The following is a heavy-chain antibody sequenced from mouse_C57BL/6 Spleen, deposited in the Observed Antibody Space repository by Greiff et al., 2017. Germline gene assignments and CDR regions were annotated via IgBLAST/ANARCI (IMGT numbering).Heavy chain of an antibody. CDR2: IDPSDSYT. V-gene: IGHV1-50*01. CDR3: ARGCGYAPY. CDR1: GYTFTSYW. J-gene: IGHJ2*01. D-gene: IGHD2-2*01. Sequence: QVQLQQPGAELVKPGASVKLSCKASGYTFTSYWMQWVKQRPGQGLEWIGEIDPSDSYTNYNQKFKGKATLTVDTSSSTAYMQLSSLTSEDSAVYDCARGCGYAPYWGQGTTLTVSS.